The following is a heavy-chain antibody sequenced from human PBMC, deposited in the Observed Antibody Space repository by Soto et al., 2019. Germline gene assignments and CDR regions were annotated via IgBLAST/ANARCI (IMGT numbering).Heavy chain of an antibody. Sequence: PSETLSLTCTVSGGSISSYYWSWIRQPPGKGLEWIGYIYYSGSTNYNPSLKSRVTISVDTSKNQFSLKLSSVTAAGTAVYYCARDHTQLAAAAISFSRNWFDPWGQGTLVTVSS. CDR2: IYYSGST. D-gene: IGHD6-13*01. CDR1: GGSISSYY. CDR3: ARDHTQLAAAAISFSRNWFDP. V-gene: IGHV4-59*01. J-gene: IGHJ5*02.